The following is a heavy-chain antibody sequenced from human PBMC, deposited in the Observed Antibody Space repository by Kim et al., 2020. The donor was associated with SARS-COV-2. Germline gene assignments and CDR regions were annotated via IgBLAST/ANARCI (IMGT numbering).Heavy chain of an antibody. J-gene: IGHJ4*02. Sequence: SETLSLTCTVSGGSISNNYWSWIRQPPGKGLEWIGYIYYSGSTTYNPSLKSRVTISVDTSKNHFSLKLSSVTAADTAVYYCARGPWVSRLDYWGRGALAT. CDR1: GGSISNNY. CDR2: IYYSGST. V-gene: IGHV4-59*13. D-gene: IGHD1-26*01. CDR3: ARGPWVSRLDY.